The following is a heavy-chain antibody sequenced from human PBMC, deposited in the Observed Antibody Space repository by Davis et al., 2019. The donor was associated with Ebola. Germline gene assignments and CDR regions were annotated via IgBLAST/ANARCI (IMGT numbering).Heavy chain of an antibody. CDR2: LGTSADT. D-gene: IGHD2/OR15-2a*01. V-gene: IGHV3-23*01. J-gene: IGHJ3*02. Sequence: GGSLSLSCAVSAFISSSSVMSRVRQAPGKGLEWVSTLGTSADTYYADSVKGRFTISRDNSKNTLYLQMNGLRVEDTAIYYCAKDTSNIWFDIWGQGTMVTVSS. CDR3: AKDTSNIWFDI. CDR1: AFISSSSV.